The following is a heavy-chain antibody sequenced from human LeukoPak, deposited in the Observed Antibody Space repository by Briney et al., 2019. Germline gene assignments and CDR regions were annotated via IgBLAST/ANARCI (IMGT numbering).Heavy chain of an antibody. J-gene: IGHJ4*02. V-gene: IGHV4-59*08. CDR3: ARHYDGRETRSYYEDY. Sequence: PSETLSLTCTVSGDSITSHYWSWIRQPPGKGREWIGYINYSGSTDYNPSLKSRVTMSVETSKTQSSLKLSSVTAADTAVYYCARHYDGRETRSYYEDYWGQGTLVIVSS. D-gene: IGHD1-26*01. CDR2: INYSGST. CDR1: GDSITSHY.